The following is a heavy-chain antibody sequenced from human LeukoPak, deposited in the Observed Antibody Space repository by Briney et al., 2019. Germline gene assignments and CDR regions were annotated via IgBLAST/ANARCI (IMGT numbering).Heavy chain of an antibody. V-gene: IGHV1-18*01. CDR2: ISAYNGNT. D-gene: IGHD3-16*01. CDR3: ASLHLANYYYGMDV. J-gene: IGHJ6*02. CDR1: GYTFTSYG. Sequence: GASLNVSCKASGYTFTSYGISWVRQAPGQGLEWMGWISAYNGNTNYAQKLQGRVTMTTDTYTSTAYMELRSLRSDGTAVYYCASLHLANYYYGMDVWGQGTTVTVSS.